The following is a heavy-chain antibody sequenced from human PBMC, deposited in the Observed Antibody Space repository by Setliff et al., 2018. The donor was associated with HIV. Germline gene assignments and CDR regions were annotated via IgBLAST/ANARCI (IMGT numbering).Heavy chain of an antibody. V-gene: IGHV4-39*01. J-gene: IGHJ4*02. CDR3: ARGTGGYGSGSYANYYFDY. D-gene: IGHD3-10*01. Sequence: PSETLSLTCTVSGGSISSSSYYWGWIRQPPGKGLEWIGSIYYSGSTYYNPSLKSRVTISVDTAKNQFSLKLSSVTAADTAVYYCARGTGGYGSGSYANYYFDYWGQGTLVTVSS. CDR2: IYYSGST. CDR1: GGSISSSSYY.